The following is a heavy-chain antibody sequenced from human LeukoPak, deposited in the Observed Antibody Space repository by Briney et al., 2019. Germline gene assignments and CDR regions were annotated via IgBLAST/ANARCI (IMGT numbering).Heavy chain of an antibody. D-gene: IGHD3-10*01. J-gene: IGHJ6*04. CDR2: ISYDGSNK. CDR3: ARLPYGSGAWLQREGRDV. V-gene: IGHV3-30*04. CDR1: GFTFSSYA. Sequence: PGGSLRLSCAASGFTFSSYAMHWVRQAPGKGLEWVAVISYDGSNKYYADSVKGRFTISRDNSKNTLYLQMNSLRAEDTAVYYCARLPYGSGAWLQREGRDVWGKGTTVTISS.